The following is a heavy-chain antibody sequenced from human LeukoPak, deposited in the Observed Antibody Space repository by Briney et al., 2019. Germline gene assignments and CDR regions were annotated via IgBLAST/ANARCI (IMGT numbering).Heavy chain of an antibody. D-gene: IGHD6-13*01. Sequence: GGSLRLSCAASGFTLDDYAMHWVRQAPGKGLEWVSGISWNSGSIGYADSVKGRFTISRDNAKNSLYLQMNSLRAEDMALYYCAKDMSYRIAAAGINAFDIWGQGTMVTVSS. CDR1: GFTLDDYA. CDR3: AKDMSYRIAAAGINAFDI. CDR2: ISWNSGSI. V-gene: IGHV3-9*03. J-gene: IGHJ3*02.